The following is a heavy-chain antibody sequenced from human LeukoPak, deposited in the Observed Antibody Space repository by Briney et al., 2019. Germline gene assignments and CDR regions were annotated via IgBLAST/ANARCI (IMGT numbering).Heavy chain of an antibody. CDR2: ISPHNGNT. Sequence: ASVKNSCKASGYTFTTYGITWVRQAPGQGLEWMGWISPHNGNTKYTEKFQGRINMTTDTSTSTAYIELRSLRSDDTAVYFCARECDGDCYFIAFDYWGQGSLVTVSS. CDR3: ARECDGDCYFIAFDY. J-gene: IGHJ4*02. V-gene: IGHV1-18*01. D-gene: IGHD2-21*02. CDR1: GYTFTTYG.